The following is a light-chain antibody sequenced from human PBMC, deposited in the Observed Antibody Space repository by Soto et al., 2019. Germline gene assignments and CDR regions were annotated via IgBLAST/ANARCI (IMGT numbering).Light chain of an antibody. V-gene: IGKV2-28*01. J-gene: IGKJ1*01. Sequence: EILMTQTPISLPVTPGEPASISCMFRQILLHSNGYNYLDWYLQKPGQSPQLLIYLGSNRASGVPDRFSGSGSGTDFTLKISRVEAEDVGVYYCMQALQTPRTFGQGAKVAIK. CDR3: MQALQTPRT. CDR1: QILLHSNGYNY. CDR2: LGS.